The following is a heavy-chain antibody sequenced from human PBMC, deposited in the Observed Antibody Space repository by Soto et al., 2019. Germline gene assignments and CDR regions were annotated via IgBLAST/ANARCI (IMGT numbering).Heavy chain of an antibody. CDR2: INHSGST. D-gene: IGHD2-15*01. Sequence: QVQLQQWGAGLLKPSETLSLTCAVYGGSFSGYYWSWIRQPPGKGLEWIGEINHSGSTNYNPSLKSRVTIPVDTSKNQFSLKLSSVTAADTAVYYCARVRRVVVAATALDFDYWGQGTLVTVSS. CDR1: GGSFSGYY. J-gene: IGHJ4*02. CDR3: ARVRRVVVAATALDFDY. V-gene: IGHV4-34*01.